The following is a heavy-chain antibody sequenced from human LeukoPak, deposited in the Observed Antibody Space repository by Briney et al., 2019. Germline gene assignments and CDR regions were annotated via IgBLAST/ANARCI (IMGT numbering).Heavy chain of an antibody. CDR2: INPNSGGT. J-gene: IGHJ4*02. D-gene: IGHD6-19*01. CDR1: GYTFTGYY. CDR3: ARGRYSSGWSTLFY. Sequence: ASVKVSCKASGYTFTGYYMHWERQAPGQGLEGMGRINPNSGGTNYAQKFQGRVTMTRDTSISTAYMELSRLRSDDTAVYYCARGRYSSGWSTLFYWGQGTLVTVSS. V-gene: IGHV1-2*06.